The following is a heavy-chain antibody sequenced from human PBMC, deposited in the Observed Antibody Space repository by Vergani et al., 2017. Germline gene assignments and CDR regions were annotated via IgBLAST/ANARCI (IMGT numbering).Heavy chain of an antibody. J-gene: IGHJ4*02. Sequence: VQLQESGPGLVKPSQTLSLTCTVSGGSINSGGYYWSWIRQPPVKGLEWIGYIYYTGNTYYNPSLKSRVTISTDTSKQRFSLNLSSVTAADTAFYYCARGNGDFVYFDYWGQGTLVTVSS. CDR1: GGSINSGGYY. CDR2: IYYTGNT. CDR3: ARGNGDFVYFDY. D-gene: IGHD4-17*01. V-gene: IGHV4-31*03.